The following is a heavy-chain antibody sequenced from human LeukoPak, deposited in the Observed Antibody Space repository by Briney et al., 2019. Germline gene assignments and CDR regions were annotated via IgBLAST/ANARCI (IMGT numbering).Heavy chain of an antibody. V-gene: IGHV1-18*01. Sequence: ASVKVSCKASGYTFTSYGISWVRQAPGQGLEWMGWISAYNGNTNYAQKLQGRVTMTTDTSTSTAYMELRSLRSDDTAVYYCARGLGHYDSSGYYSGWYFDLWGRGTLVTVSS. D-gene: IGHD3-22*01. CDR3: ARGLGHYDSSGYYSGWYFDL. CDR1: GYTFTSYG. J-gene: IGHJ2*01. CDR2: ISAYNGNT.